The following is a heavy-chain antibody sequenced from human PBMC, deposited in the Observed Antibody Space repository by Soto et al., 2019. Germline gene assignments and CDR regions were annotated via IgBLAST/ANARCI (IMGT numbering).Heavy chain of an antibody. CDR1: GGSISSGDYY. J-gene: IGHJ6*02. V-gene: IGHV4-30-4*01. CDR2: IYYSGST. D-gene: IGHD2-21*01. CDR3: ARVLGWTPYYSYGMDV. Sequence: PSETLSLTCTVSGGSISSGDYYWSWIRQPPGKGLEWIGYIYYSGSTYYNPSLKSRVTISVDTSKNQFSLKLSSVTAADTAVYYCARVLGWTPYYSYGMDVWGQGTTVTVSS.